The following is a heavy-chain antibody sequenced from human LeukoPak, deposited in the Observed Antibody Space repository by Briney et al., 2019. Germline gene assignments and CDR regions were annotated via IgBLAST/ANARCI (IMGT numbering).Heavy chain of an antibody. Sequence: WMGVIIPIFGTANYAQKFQGRVTITADESTSTAYMELSSLRSEDTAVYYCARGGMWELIDYWGQGTLVTVSS. V-gene: IGHV1-69*01. J-gene: IGHJ4*02. CDR3: ARGGMWELIDY. D-gene: IGHD1-26*01. CDR2: IIPIFGTA.